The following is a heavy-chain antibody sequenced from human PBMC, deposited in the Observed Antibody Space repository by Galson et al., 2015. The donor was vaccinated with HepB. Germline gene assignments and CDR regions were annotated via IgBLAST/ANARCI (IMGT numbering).Heavy chain of an antibody. V-gene: IGHV3-74*03. D-gene: IGHD3-22*01. J-gene: IGHJ4*02. Sequence: SLRLSCAASGFTFSSYWMHWVRQGPEKGLVWLSRINAEGTTATYADSVKGRFTVSRDNAKNTLYLQMNSLTAEDTAVYYCARASGYYDSGGYFPIWGQGTLVAVSS. CDR3: ARASGYYDSGGYFPI. CDR1: GFTFSSYW. CDR2: INAEGTTA.